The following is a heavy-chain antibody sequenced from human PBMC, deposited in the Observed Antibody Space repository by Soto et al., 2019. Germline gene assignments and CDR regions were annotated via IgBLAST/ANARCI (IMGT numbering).Heavy chain of an antibody. V-gene: IGHV4-34*01. D-gene: IGHD5-18*01. CDR3: ARVLIAGVTTD. J-gene: IGHJ4*02. CDR1: GGSFSGYY. Sequence: QVQLQQWGAGLLKPSETLSLTCAVYGGSFSGYYWSWIRQSPGKGLEWIGESNHVGNTNYNPSLRSRVTMSVDPSKNQFSLRLSSVTAAVTAVYYCARVLIAGVTTDWGQGTLVIVSS. CDR2: SNHVGNT.